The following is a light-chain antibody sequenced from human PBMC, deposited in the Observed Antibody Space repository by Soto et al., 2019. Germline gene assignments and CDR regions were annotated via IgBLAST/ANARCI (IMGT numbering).Light chain of an antibody. CDR3: CSYAGSSTVV. CDR2: EDS. CDR1: SSDVGSYNL. J-gene: IGLJ2*01. Sequence: QSALTQPASLSGSPGQSVTISCSGSSSDVGSYNLVSWYQHHPGKVPKVVIYEDSRRPSGVSPRFSGSKSGNTASLTISGLQAEDEADYFCCSYAGSSTVVFGGGTKVTVL. V-gene: IGLV2-23*01.